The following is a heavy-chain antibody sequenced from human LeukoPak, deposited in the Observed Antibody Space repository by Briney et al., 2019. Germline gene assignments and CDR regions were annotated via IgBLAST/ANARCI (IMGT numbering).Heavy chain of an antibody. D-gene: IGHD5-24*01. CDR3: ARGSSRWLQYSAVDY. Sequence: GASVKVSCKASGGTFSSYAISWVRQAPGQGVEWRGGIIPIFGTANYAQKFQGRVTITSDKSTSTAYMELSSQRSEDTAVYYCARGSSRWLQYSAVDYWGQGTLVTVSS. CDR1: GGTFSSYA. V-gene: IGHV1-69*06. CDR2: IIPIFGTA. J-gene: IGHJ4*02.